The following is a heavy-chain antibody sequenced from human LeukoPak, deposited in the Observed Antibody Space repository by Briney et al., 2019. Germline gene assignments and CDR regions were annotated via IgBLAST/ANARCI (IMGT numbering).Heavy chain of an antibody. V-gene: IGHV3-43*01. CDR2: ISWDSSGT. CDR3: AREYSLESMMGSYYYGMDV. Sequence: QPGGSLRLSCEVSGFTFNDYTMHWVRQAPGKGLEWVSLISWDSSGTYYARSVKGRFTISRDNSKNTLYLQMNSLRAEDTAVYYCAREYSLESMMGSYYYGMDVWGQGTTVTVSS. J-gene: IGHJ6*02. CDR1: GFTFNDYT. D-gene: IGHD5-18*01.